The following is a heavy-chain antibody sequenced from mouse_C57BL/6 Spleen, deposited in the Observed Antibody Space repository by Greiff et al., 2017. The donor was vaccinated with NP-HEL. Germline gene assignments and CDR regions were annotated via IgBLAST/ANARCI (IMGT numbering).Heavy chain of an antibody. Sequence: EVKLMESGGGLVKPGGSLKLSCAASGFTFSDYGMHWVRQAPEKGLEWVAYISSGSSTIYYADTVKGRFTISRDNAKNNLFLQMTSLRSEDTAMYYCARRDYYGSSYYFDYWGQGTTLTVSS. V-gene: IGHV5-17*01. CDR3: ARRDYYGSSYYFDY. D-gene: IGHD1-1*01. CDR1: GFTFSDYG. J-gene: IGHJ2*01. CDR2: ISSGSSTI.